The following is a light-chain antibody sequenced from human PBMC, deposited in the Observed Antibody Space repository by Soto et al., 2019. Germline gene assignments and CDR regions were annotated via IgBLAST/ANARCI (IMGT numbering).Light chain of an antibody. CDR1: QSVSSSY. CDR2: GAS. Sequence: EIVWTQSPGTLSLSPGERATLSCRASQSVSSSYLAWYQQKPGQAPRLLIXGASSRATGIPDRFSGSVSGTGFTLTISRLETEDFAVYYCQQYGSSPXWTFGQGTKVDIK. V-gene: IGKV3-20*01. J-gene: IGKJ1*01. CDR3: QQYGSSPXWT.